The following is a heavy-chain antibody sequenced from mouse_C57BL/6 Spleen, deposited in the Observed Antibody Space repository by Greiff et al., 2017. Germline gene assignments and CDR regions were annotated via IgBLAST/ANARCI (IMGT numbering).Heavy chain of an antibody. D-gene: IGHD1-1*01. V-gene: IGHV1-22*01. CDR2: INPNNGGT. CDR3: ASRLGSSYFDY. CDR1: GYTFTDYN. Sequence: EVQLQESGPELVKPGASVKMSCKASGYTFTDYNMHWVKQSHGKSLEWIGYINPNNGGTSYNQKFKGKATLTVNKSSSTAYMELRSLTSEDSAVYYCASRLGSSYFDYWGQGTTLTVSS. J-gene: IGHJ2*01.